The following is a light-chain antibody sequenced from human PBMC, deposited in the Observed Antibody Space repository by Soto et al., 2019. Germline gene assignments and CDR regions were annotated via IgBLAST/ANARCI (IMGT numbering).Light chain of an antibody. CDR2: GGS. V-gene: IGKV1-5*01. CDR1: RSIIVY. J-gene: IGKJ2*01. CDR3: HQYATSSPT. Sequence: DIQMTQSPSTLSASVGDRVTITCRASRSIIVYLAWYQQRPREAPKLLIYGGSSLESGVPSRFSGSGSGTEFTLTISSLPPTDFATYYCHQYATSSPTFGQGTKLEI.